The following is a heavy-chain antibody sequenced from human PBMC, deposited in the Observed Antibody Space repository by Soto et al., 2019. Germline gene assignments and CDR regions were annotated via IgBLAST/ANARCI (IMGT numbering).Heavy chain of an antibody. D-gene: IGHD3-10*01. Sequence: ASVKVSCKASGYTFTSYGISWVRQAPGQGLEWMGWISAYNGNTNYAQKLQGRVTMTTDTSKSTAYMELRSLRSDDTAVYYCARDRSTMVLGVIIRPGGMDVWGQGTTVTVSS. CDR3: ARDRSTMVLGVIIRPGGMDV. CDR2: ISAYNGNT. V-gene: IGHV1-18*04. J-gene: IGHJ6*02. CDR1: GYTFTSYG.